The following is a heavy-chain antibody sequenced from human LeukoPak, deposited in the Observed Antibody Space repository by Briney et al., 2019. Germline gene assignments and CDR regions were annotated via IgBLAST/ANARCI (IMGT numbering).Heavy chain of an antibody. J-gene: IGHJ4*02. CDR1: GGTFSSYA. V-gene: IGHV1-69*05. CDR2: IIPIFGTA. CDR3: ASEGDYVWGSYRYTFDY. Sequence: SVKVSCKVSGGTFSSYAISWVRHPPAPGLEWMGRIIPIFGTANYAQKFQGRVTITTDESTSTAYMELSSLRSEDTAVYYCASEGDYVWGSYRYTFDYWGQGTLVTVSS. D-gene: IGHD3-16*02.